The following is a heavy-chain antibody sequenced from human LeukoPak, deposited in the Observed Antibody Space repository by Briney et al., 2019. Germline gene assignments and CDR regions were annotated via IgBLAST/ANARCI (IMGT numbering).Heavy chain of an antibody. CDR3: ASLQLGGPDAFDI. CDR2: IYYSGST. J-gene: IGHJ3*02. D-gene: IGHD6-13*01. CDR1: GGSISSNSYY. V-gene: IGHV4-39*07. Sequence: SETLSLTCAVSGGSISSNSYYWGWIRQPPGKGLEWIGSIYYSGSTNYNPSLKSRVTISVDTSKNQFSLKLSSVTAADTAVYYCASLQLGGPDAFDIWGQGTMVTVSS.